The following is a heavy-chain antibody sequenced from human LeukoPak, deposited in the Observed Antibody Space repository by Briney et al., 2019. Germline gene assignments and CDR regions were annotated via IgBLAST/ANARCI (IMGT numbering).Heavy chain of an antibody. CDR3: ARTYDFGRGPPGDAFDN. CDR2: ISSSSNT. J-gene: IGHJ3*02. V-gene: IGHV3-21*01. CDR1: GFTFRSYS. Sequence: GGSLRLSCAASGFTFRSYSMNWVRQAPGKGLEWVSFISSSSNTYYADSVKGRFTISRDNAKNSLYLQMNSLRAEDTAVYYCARTYDFGRGPPGDAFDNWGPGTLVTVSS. D-gene: IGHD3-3*01.